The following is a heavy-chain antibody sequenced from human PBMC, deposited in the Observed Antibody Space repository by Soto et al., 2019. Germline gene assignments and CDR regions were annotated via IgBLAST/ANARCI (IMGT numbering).Heavy chain of an antibody. D-gene: IGHD1-7*01. J-gene: IGHJ6*02. V-gene: IGHV3-21*01. CDR1: GFTFSSYS. Sequence: EVQLVESGGGLVKPGGSLRLSCAASGFTFSSYSMNWVRQAPGKGLEWVSSISSSSSYIYYADSVKGRFTISRDNAKNSLYRQMNSLRADDTAVYYCLPWNYPRYYYYYGMDVWGQGTTVTVSS. CDR2: ISSSSSYI. CDR3: LPWNYPRYYYYYGMDV.